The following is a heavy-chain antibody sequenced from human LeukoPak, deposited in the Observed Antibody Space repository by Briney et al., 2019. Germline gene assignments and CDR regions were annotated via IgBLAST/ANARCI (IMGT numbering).Heavy chain of an antibody. CDR3: ARGGLADYYDSSGYSSH. V-gene: IGHV3-21*01. CDR2: ISSSSSYI. CDR1: GFTFSSYS. Sequence: GGSLRLSCAASGFTFSSYSMNWGRQAPGKGLEWVSSISSSSSYIYYADSVKGRFTISRDNAKNSLYLQMNSLRAEDTAVYYCARGGLADYYDSSGYSSHWGQGTLVTVSS. D-gene: IGHD3-22*01. J-gene: IGHJ4*02.